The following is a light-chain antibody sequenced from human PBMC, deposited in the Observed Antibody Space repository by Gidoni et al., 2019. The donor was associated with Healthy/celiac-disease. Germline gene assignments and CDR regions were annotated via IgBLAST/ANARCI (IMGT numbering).Light chain of an antibody. Sequence: QSVLTQPPSVSGAPGQRVTISCTGSSSNIGAGYDVHWSQQLPGTAPKLLLYGNSNRPSGVPDRFSGYKSGTSASLAITGLQAEDEADYYCQSYDSSLREVFGGGTKLTVL. V-gene: IGLV1-40*01. CDR2: GNS. CDR1: SSNIGAGYD. J-gene: IGLJ3*02. CDR3: QSYDSSLREV.